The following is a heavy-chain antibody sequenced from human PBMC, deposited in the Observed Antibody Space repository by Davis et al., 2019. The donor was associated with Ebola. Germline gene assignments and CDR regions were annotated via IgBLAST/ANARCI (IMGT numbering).Heavy chain of an antibody. Sequence: GESLKISCAASGFNFSNYGMHWVRQAPGKGLEWVAVISYDGSNKYYADSVKGRFSISRDNSKNTLYLQMNSLRAEDTALYYCADIDNYDDGFDIWGQGTEVTVSS. D-gene: IGHD5-24*01. CDR1: GFNFSNYG. CDR3: ADIDNYDDGFDI. CDR2: ISYDGSNK. J-gene: IGHJ3*02. V-gene: IGHV3-30*03.